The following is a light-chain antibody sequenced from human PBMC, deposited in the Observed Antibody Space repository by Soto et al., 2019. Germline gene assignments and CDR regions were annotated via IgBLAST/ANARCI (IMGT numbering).Light chain of an antibody. CDR1: QTVRSN. J-gene: IGKJ4*01. Sequence: EILMTHSPATLSVSPGERATLSCRASQTVRSNLAWYQQKPGQAPRLLIYDASTRATGIPARFSGSGSGTEFTLTISSLQSEDFAIYYCQQYNNWPLTFGGGTKVEIK. CDR3: QQYNNWPLT. CDR2: DAS. V-gene: IGKV3-15*01.